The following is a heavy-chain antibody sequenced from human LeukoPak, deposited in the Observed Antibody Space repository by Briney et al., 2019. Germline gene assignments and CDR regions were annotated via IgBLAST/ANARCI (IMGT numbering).Heavy chain of an antibody. J-gene: IGHJ4*02. CDR1: GYSFTSNW. CDR3: ARHFRIWIRNPRYIDY. V-gene: IGHV5-51*01. CDR2: IYPDDSDT. D-gene: IGHD2-15*01. Sequence: GESLKISCKPSGYSFTSNWIAWVRQMPGKGLEWMGIIYPDDSDTIYSPSFQGQVTISADKSINTVYLEWSSLKASDTAMYYCARHFRIWIRNPRYIDYWGQGTLVTVSS.